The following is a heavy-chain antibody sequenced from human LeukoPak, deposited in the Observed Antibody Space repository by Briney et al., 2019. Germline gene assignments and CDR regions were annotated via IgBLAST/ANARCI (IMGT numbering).Heavy chain of an antibody. D-gene: IGHD6-13*01. V-gene: IGHV3-21*01. CDR2: ISSSSSYI. CDR3: ARETPIAAAGVYYYYGMDV. J-gene: IGHJ6*02. CDR1: GFTFSSYS. Sequence: GGSLRLSCAASGFTFSSYSMNWVRQAPGKGLEWVSSISSSSSYIYYADSVKGRFTISRDNAKNSLYLQMNSLRAEDTAVYYCARETPIAAAGVYYYYGMDVWGQGTTVTASS.